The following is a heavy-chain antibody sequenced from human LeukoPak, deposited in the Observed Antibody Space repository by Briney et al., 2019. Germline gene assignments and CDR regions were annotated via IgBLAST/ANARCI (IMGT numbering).Heavy chain of an antibody. CDR3: TRAAHPQLVRD. Sequence: LETLSLTCTVSDGSISPYYWGWIRQPPGKGLEWIGYIYYSGSTTYNPSLKSRVTISIDTSKNQFFLKLTSVTAADTAVYYCTRAAHPQLVRDWGQGTLVTVSS. D-gene: IGHD6-13*01. J-gene: IGHJ4*02. CDR2: IYYSGST. CDR1: DGSISPYY. V-gene: IGHV4-59*01.